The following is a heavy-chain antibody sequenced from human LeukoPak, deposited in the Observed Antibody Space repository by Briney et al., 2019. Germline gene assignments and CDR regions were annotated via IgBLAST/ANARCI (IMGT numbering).Heavy chain of an antibody. CDR1: GGTFSSYA. J-gene: IGHJ4*02. CDR2: IIPIFGTA. D-gene: IGHD1-26*01. CDR3: ARTNSGSYAGSFLH. V-gene: IGHV1-69*05. Sequence: SVKVSCKTSGGTFSSYAISWVRQAPGQGLEWMGGIIPIFGTASYAQKFQGRVTITTDESTSTAYMELSSLRSEDTAVYYCARTNSGSYAGSFLHWGRGTLVTVSS.